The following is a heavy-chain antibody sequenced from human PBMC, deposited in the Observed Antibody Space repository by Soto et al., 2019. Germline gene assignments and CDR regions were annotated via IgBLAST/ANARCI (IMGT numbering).Heavy chain of an antibody. V-gene: IGHV3-21*01. J-gene: IGHJ4*02. CDR2: ISRDSIFI. CDR1: GFTLSTYS. CDR3: ARRIDYGEDY. D-gene: IGHD3-16*01. Sequence: GGSLRLSCAASGFTLSTYSMNWVRQAPGKGLEWVSSISRDSIFIYYADSVRGRFTISRDNAKNSLYLQMNSLRADDTAVYYCARRIDYGEDYWGQGTLVTVSS.